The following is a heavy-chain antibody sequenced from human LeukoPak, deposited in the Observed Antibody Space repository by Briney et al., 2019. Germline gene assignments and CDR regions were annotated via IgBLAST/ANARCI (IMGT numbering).Heavy chain of an antibody. CDR3: AKDSKSYGTFDY. Sequence: GGSLRLSCAASGFTFSSYGMHWVRQAPGKGLEWVAVISYDGSNKYYADSVKGRFTVSRDNSKNTLYLQMNSLRAEDTAVYYCAKDSKSYGTFDYWGRGTLVTVSS. V-gene: IGHV3-30*18. CDR2: ISYDGSNK. J-gene: IGHJ4*02. CDR1: GFTFSSYG. D-gene: IGHD5-18*01.